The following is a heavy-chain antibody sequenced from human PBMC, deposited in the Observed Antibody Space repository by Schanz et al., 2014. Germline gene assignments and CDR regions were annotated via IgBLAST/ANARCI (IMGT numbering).Heavy chain of an antibody. J-gene: IGHJ1*01. Sequence: EVQLVESGGGLVQPGRSLRLSCVASGFRFDDYAMHWVRQAPGKGLEWVSGMSWNAGSLGYGDSVKGRFTISRDNAKNSLYLQMNSLRAEDTALYYCARDTAQSCIGPSCFEYFQHWRHGALVAVSS. V-gene: IGHV3-9*01. D-gene: IGHD2-2*01. CDR1: GFRFDDYA. CDR2: MSWNAGSL. CDR3: ARDTAQSCIGPSCFEYFQH.